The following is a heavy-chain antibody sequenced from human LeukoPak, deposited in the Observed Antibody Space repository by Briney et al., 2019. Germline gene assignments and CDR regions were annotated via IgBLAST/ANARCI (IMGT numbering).Heavy chain of an antibody. J-gene: IGHJ4*02. Sequence: GGSLRLSCAASGFTFSSYGMHWVRQAPGKGLEWVAVISYDGSNKYYADSVKGRFTISRDNSKNTLYLQMNSLRAEDTAVYYCAKDPYLYYYGSGGFDYWGQGTLVTVSS. D-gene: IGHD3-10*01. V-gene: IGHV3-30*18. CDR2: ISYDGSNK. CDR3: AKDPYLYYYGSGGFDY. CDR1: GFTFSSYG.